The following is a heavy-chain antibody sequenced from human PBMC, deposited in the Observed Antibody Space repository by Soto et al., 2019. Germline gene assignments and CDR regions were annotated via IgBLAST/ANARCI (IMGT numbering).Heavy chain of an antibody. Sequence: PSETLSLTCTVSGGSISSGDYYWSWIRQPPGKGLEWIGYIYYSGSTYYNPSLKSRVTISVDTSKNQFSLKLSSVTAADTAVYYCARQSTGYYYDSSGYLDYWGQGTLVTVSS. CDR2: IYYSGST. J-gene: IGHJ4*02. CDR3: ARQSTGYYYDSSGYLDY. D-gene: IGHD3-22*01. V-gene: IGHV4-30-4*01. CDR1: GGSISSGDYY.